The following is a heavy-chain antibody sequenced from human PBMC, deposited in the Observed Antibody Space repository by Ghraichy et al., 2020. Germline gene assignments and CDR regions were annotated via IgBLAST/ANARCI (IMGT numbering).Heavy chain of an antibody. Sequence: GGSLRLSCAASGFTVSSSHMSWVRQAPGNGLEWVSAIYASGTTYYADSVRGRFTVSRDNSKNTLSLQMIDLRVEDTAVYHCVGTSGSNPGFFDYWGQGTLVTVSS. CDR2: IYASGTT. J-gene: IGHJ4*02. V-gene: IGHV3-53*01. D-gene: IGHD3-10*01. CDR1: GFTVSSSH. CDR3: VGTSGSNPGFFDY.